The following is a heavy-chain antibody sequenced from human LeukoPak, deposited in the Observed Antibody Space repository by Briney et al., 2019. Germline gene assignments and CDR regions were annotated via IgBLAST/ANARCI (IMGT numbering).Heavy chain of an antibody. V-gene: IGHV1-3*01. CDR3: ARDDDYNPLVH. CDR1: GGTFSSYA. CDR2: INAGNGNT. J-gene: IGHJ4*02. D-gene: IGHD4/OR15-4a*01. Sequence: ASVKVSCKASGGTFSSYAISWVRQAPGQRLEWMGWINAGNGNTKYSQKFQGRVTITRDTSASTAYMEVRSLRSDGTAVYYCARDDDYNPLVHWGQGTLVTVSS.